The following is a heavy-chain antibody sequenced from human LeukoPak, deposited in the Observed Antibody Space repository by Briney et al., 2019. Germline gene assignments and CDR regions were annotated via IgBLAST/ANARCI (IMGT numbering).Heavy chain of an antibody. CDR3: ARDLTDYYELDY. D-gene: IGHD3-22*01. V-gene: IGHV4-4*07. CDR2: IYTSGST. J-gene: IGHJ4*02. CDR1: GGSISSYY. Sequence: SETLSLTCTVSGGSISSYYWNWIRQPAGKGLEWIGRIYTSGSTNYNPSLKSRVTMSVDTSKNQFSLNLISVTAADTAVYYCARDLTDYYELDYWGQGALVTVSS.